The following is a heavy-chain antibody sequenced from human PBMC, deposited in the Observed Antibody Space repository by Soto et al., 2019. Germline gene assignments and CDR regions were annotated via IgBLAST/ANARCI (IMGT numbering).Heavy chain of an antibody. V-gene: IGHV3-49*03. J-gene: IGHJ6*03. D-gene: IGHD6-13*01. CDR2: IRSKAYGGTT. Sequence: GESLKISCTASGFTFGDYAMSWFRQAPGKGLEWVGFIRSKAYGGTTEYAASVKGRFTISRDDSKSIAYLQMNSLKTEDTAVYYCTRDLAIWGIAAAGHYYYMDVWGKGTTVTVSS. CDR3: TRDLAIWGIAAAGHYYYMDV. CDR1: GFTFGDYA.